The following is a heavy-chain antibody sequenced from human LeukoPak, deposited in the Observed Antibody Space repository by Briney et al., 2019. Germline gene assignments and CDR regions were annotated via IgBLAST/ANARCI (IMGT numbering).Heavy chain of an antibody. CDR1: GFTFDDYA. D-gene: IGHD3-9*01. Sequence: GGSLRLSCAASGFTFDDYAMHWVRQAPGKGLEWVSGISWNSGSIGYADSVKGRFTISRDNAKNSLFLQMNSLRAEDTALYYCTKESDYDILTGDFDYWGQGPLVTVSS. CDR2: ISWNSGSI. CDR3: TKESDYDILTGDFDY. J-gene: IGHJ4*02. V-gene: IGHV3-9*01.